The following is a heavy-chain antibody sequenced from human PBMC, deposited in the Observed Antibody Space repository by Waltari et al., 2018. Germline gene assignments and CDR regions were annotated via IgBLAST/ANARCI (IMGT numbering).Heavy chain of an antibody. CDR1: GGSISSYY. D-gene: IGHD7-27*01. Sequence: QVQLQESGPGLVKPSETLSLTCTVSGGSISSYYWSWIRQPAGKGLEWIVRIYTSGSNTYHPSLRSRVTMSVDTSKNQFSMKLSSVTAADTAVYYGAREGLGPGAFDIWGQGTMVTVSS. CDR2: IYTSGSN. CDR3: AREGLGPGAFDI. V-gene: IGHV4-4*07. J-gene: IGHJ3*02.